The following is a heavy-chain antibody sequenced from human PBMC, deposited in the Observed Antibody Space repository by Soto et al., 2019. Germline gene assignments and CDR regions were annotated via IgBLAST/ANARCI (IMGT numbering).Heavy chain of an antibody. V-gene: IGHV4-34*01. D-gene: IGHD4-17*01. CDR3: ASVYGEEWRTSDF. CDR2: IHHDGGT. CDR1: GGSFSRYH. Sequence: QVQLQQWGAGLLKPSETLSLTCTVYGGSFSRYHWNWIRQAPGKGLEWIGEIHHDGGTNYSPSLEGGVTISVDPSKNEFFLKLRSVTAADTGVYYCASVYGEEWRTSDFWGQGTLVTVSS. J-gene: IGHJ4*02.